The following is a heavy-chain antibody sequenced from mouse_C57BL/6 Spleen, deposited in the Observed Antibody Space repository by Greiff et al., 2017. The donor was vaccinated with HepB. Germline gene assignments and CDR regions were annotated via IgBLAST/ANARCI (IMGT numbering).Heavy chain of an antibody. J-gene: IGHJ4*01. CDR1: GYAFSSSW. CDR2: IYPGDGDT. CDR3: ARGTTVAPYYYAMDY. Sequence: QVHVKQSGPELVKPGASVKISCKASGYAFSSSWMNWVKQRPGKGLEWIGRIYPGDGDTNYNGKFKGKATLTADKSSSTAYMQLSSLTSEDSAVYFCARGTTVAPYYYAMDYWGQGTSVTVSS. D-gene: IGHD1-1*01. V-gene: IGHV1-82*01.